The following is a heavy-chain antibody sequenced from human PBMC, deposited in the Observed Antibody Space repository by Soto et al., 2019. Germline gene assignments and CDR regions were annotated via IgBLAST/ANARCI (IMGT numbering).Heavy chain of an antibody. V-gene: IGHV1-3*01. CDR3: ARVDFWSGYYTGIDAFDI. CDR2: INAGNGNT. Sequence: GASVKVSCKASGYTFTSYAMHWLRQAPGQRLEWMGWINAGNGNTKYSQKFQGRVTITRDTSASTAYMELSSLRSEDTAVYYCARVDFWSGYYTGIDAFDIWGQGTMVTVSS. J-gene: IGHJ3*02. CDR1: GYTFTSYA. D-gene: IGHD3-3*01.